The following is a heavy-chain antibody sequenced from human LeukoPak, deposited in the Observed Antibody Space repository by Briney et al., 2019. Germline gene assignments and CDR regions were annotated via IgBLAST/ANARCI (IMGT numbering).Heavy chain of an antibody. CDR2: IYSGGST. D-gene: IGHD3-10*01. V-gene: IGHV3-53*01. CDR1: GFTVSSDS. CDR3: VKVAKYYYGSETYYFFEH. J-gene: IGHJ4*02. Sequence: GGSLRLSCTVSGFTVSSDSMSWVRQAPGKGLEWVSFIYSGGSTHYSDSVKGRFTISRDNSKNTLYLQMNSLRVEDTAIYYCVKVAKYYYGSETYYFFEHWGQGTPVTASS.